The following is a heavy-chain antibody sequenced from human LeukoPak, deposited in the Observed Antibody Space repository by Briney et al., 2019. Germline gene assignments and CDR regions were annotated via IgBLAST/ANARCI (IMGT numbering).Heavy chain of an antibody. V-gene: IGHV3-30*18. CDR2: ISYDGSNK. CDR3: AKDFGDSRGWYPALYFDY. D-gene: IGHD6-19*01. CDR1: GFTFSSYG. J-gene: IGHJ4*02. Sequence: GSLRLSCAASGFTFSSYGMHWVRQAPGKGLEWVAVISYDGSNKYYADSVKGRFTISRDNSKNTLYLQMNSLRAEDTAVYYCAKDFGDSRGWYPALYFDYWGQGTLVTVSS.